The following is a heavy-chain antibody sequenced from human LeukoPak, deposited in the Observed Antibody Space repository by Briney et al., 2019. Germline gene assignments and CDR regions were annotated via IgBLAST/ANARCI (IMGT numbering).Heavy chain of an antibody. Sequence: GGSLRLSCAASGFTVSSNCMSWARQAPGKGLVWVSRIDTEGNTINYADSVKGRFTISRDNAGDTLYLQMNSLRAEDTGVYYCATDLSGRHDYWGQGTLVTVSS. CDR1: GFTVSSNC. D-gene: IGHD5-12*01. J-gene: IGHJ4*02. CDR2: IDTEGNTI. CDR3: ATDLSGRHDY. V-gene: IGHV3-74*01.